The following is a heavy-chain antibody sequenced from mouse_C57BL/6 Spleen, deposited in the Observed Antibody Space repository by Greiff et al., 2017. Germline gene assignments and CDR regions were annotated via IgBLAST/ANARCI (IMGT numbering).Heavy chain of an antibody. CDR1: GFTFSNYW. CDR3: TTGITTARDY. CDR2: IRLKSDNFAT. D-gene: IGHD1-2*01. J-gene: IGHJ2*01. V-gene: IGHV6-3*01. Sequence: DVKLQESGGGLVQPGGSMKLSCVASGFTFSNYWMNWVRQSPEKGLEWVAQIRLKSDNFATHYAESVKGRFSISRDESKSSVYRQMNNLRAEDTGIYYCTTGITTARDYWGQGTTLTVSS.